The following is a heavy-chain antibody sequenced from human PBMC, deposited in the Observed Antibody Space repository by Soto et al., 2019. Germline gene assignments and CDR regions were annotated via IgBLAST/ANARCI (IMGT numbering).Heavy chain of an antibody. Sequence: RASVKVSCKASGYTFTSYYMHWVRQAPGQGLEWMGIINPSGGSTSYAQKFQGRVTMTRDTSTGTVYMELSSLRSEDTAVYYCARGAPLGHSSSWYWFDPWGQGTLVTVSS. CDR1: GYTFTSYY. V-gene: IGHV1-46*01. CDR2: INPSGGST. CDR3: ARGAPLGHSSSWYWFDP. J-gene: IGHJ5*02. D-gene: IGHD6-13*01.